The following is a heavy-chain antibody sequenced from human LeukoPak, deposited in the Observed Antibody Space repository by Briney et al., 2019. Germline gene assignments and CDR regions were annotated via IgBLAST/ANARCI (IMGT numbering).Heavy chain of an antibody. V-gene: IGHV3-53*01. D-gene: IGHD6-19*01. J-gene: IGHJ6*02. Sequence: GGSLRLSCAASDFTVSSNYMSWVRQAPGKGLEWGSVIYSGGSTYYADSVKGRFTISRDNSENTLYLQMNGLRAEDTAVYYCASDQTAVARSWYYYGMDVWGQGTTVTVSS. CDR3: ASDQTAVARSWYYYGMDV. CDR2: IYSGGST. CDR1: DFTVSSNY.